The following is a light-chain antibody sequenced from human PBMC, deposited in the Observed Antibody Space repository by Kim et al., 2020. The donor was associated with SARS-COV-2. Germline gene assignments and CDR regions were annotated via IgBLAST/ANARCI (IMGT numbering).Light chain of an antibody. CDR3: QQGYSTPLT. CDR1: QSISSY. Sequence: DIQMTQSPSSLSASVGDRVPITCRASQSISSYLNWYQQKPGKAPKLLIYAASSLQSGVPSRFSGSGSGTDFTLTISSLQPEDVVTQYCQQGYSTPLTVGQGTKVYIK. V-gene: IGKV1-39*01. CDR2: AAS. J-gene: IGKJ2*01.